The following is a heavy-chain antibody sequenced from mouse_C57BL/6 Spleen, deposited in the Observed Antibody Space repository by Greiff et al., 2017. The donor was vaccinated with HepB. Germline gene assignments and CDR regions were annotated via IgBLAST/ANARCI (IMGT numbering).Heavy chain of an antibody. Sequence: EVMLVESGEGLVKPGGSLKLSCAASGFTLSSYAMSWVRQTPEKRLEWVAYISSGGDYIYYADTVKGRFTISRDNARNTLYLQMSSLKSEDTAMYYCTRAPDSSGYSYWGQGTLVTVSA. CDR3: TRAPDSSGYSY. CDR1: GFTLSSYA. J-gene: IGHJ3*01. D-gene: IGHD3-2*02. V-gene: IGHV5-9-1*02. CDR2: ISSGGDYI.